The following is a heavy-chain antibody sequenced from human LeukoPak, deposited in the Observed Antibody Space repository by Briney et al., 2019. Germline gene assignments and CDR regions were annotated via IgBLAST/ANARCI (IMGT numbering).Heavy chain of an antibody. Sequence: GGSLRLSCTATGFTFGDYAMSWVRQAPGKGLEWVGFIRSKAYGGTTEYAASVKGRFTISRDDSKSIAYLQMNSLKTEDTAVYYCQIAGYCSGGSCYSEASDYWGQGTLVTVSS. D-gene: IGHD2-15*01. V-gene: IGHV3-49*04. CDR3: QIAGYCSGGSCYSEASDY. J-gene: IGHJ4*02. CDR2: IRSKAYGGTT. CDR1: GFTFGDYA.